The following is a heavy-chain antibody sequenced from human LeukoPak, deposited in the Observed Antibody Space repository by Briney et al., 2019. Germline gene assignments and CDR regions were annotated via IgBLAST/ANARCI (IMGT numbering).Heavy chain of an antibody. Sequence: PGGSLRLSCAASGFTFSDYYMSWIRQAPGKGLEWVSYISSSGSTIYCADSVKGRFTISRDNAKNSLYLQMNSLRAEDTAVYYCARGHDYGGNDAFDIWGQGTMVTVSS. V-gene: IGHV3-11*01. J-gene: IGHJ3*02. D-gene: IGHD4-23*01. CDR1: GFTFSDYY. CDR2: ISSSGSTI. CDR3: ARGHDYGGNDAFDI.